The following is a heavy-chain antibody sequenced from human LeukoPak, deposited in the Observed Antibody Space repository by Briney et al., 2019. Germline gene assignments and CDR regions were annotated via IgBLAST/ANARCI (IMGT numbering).Heavy chain of an antibody. CDR3: ARLLSRYYYYMDV. CDR2: IYPGDSDT. Sequence: GESLKISCKGSGYSFTSYWIGWVRQMPGKGLEWMGIIYPGDSDTRYSPSFQGQVTISADKSISTAYLQWSSLKTSDTAMYYCARLLSRYYYYMDVWGKGTTVTVSS. D-gene: IGHD5/OR15-5a*01. V-gene: IGHV5-51*01. CDR1: GYSFTSYW. J-gene: IGHJ6*03.